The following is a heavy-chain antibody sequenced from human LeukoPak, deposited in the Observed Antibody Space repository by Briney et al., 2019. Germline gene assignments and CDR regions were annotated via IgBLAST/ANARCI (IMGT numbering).Heavy chain of an antibody. CDR3: AIVRRKIYCGGDCYFPAI. CDR2: IIPIFGTA. V-gene: IGHV1-69*13. D-gene: IGHD2-21*02. Sequence: GASVKVSCKAYGGTFSSYAISWVRQAPGQGLEWMGGIIPIFGTANYAQKFQGRVTITADESTSTAYMELSSLRSEDTAVYYCAIVRRKIYCGGDCYFPAIWGQGTMVTVSS. CDR1: GGTFSSYA. J-gene: IGHJ3*02.